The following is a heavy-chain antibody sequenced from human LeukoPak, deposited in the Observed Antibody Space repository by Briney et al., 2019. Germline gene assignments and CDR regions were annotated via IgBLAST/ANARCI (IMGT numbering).Heavy chain of an antibody. D-gene: IGHD2-2*01. CDR2: ISSSGTDI. CDR3: VFPVRLPGY. J-gene: IGHJ4*02. Sequence: GGSLRLSCAASGFTFGDYYMSWIRQAPGKGLEWVSYISSSGTDINYADSVKGRFTISRDNTKNSLYLQMNSLRAEDTAVYYCVFPVRLPGYWGQGTLVTVSS. V-gene: IGHV3-11*01. CDR1: GFTFGDYY.